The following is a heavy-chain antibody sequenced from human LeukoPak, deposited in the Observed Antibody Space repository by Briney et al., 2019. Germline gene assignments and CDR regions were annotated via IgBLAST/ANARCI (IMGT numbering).Heavy chain of an antibody. CDR1: GGSISSSSYY. V-gene: IGHV4-39*07. Sequence: SETLSLTCTVSGGSISSSSYYWGWIRQPPGKGLEWIGSIYYSGSTYYNPSLKSRVTISVDTTKNQFSLKLNSVTAADTAMYYCASSLAGYQVSTYFYMDVWGKGTTVTVSS. D-gene: IGHD3-9*01. CDR3: ASSLAGYQVSTYFYMDV. CDR2: IYYSGST. J-gene: IGHJ6*03.